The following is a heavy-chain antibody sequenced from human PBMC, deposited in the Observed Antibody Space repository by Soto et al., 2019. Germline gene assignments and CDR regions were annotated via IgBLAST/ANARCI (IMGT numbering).Heavy chain of an antibody. CDR3: ARDFCPVPTCYDL. D-gene: IGHD2-2*01. CDR2: ITYDGSNK. CDR1: GFTFSSYA. V-gene: IGHV3-30*07. J-gene: IGHJ4*02. Sequence: GGSLRLSCAASGFTFSSYAMSWVRQAPGKGLEWVAVITYDGSNKYYADSVKGRFTISRDNSKNTLYLQMNSLRAEDTAVYYCARDFCPVPTCYDLWGQGVLVTVSS.